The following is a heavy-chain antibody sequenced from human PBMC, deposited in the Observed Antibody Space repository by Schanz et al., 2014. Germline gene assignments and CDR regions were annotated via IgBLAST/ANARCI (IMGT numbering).Heavy chain of an antibody. CDR3: ERADGNNWYRKWLDG. CDR2: ISGSGGST. J-gene: IGHJ4*02. Sequence: PGGSLRLSCEASEFTFSSYKMNWVRQAPGKGLEWVSAISGSGGSTYYADSVKGRFTMSRDNSKNPLYLKMKRLRADDLDVYIGERADGNNWYRKWLDGCGQGNKVSVSS. D-gene: IGHD1-1*01. CDR1: EFTFSSYK. V-gene: IGHV3-23*01.